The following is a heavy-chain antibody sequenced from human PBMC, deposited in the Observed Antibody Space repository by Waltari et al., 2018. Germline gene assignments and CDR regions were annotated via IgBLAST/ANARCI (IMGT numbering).Heavy chain of an antibody. CDR2: IKPNSGGT. CDR1: GYPFTGYY. V-gene: IGHV1-2*06. CDR3: AREEGMITFGGVIVIPNY. Sequence: QVQLVQSGAEVKKPGASVKVSCKASGYPFTGYYMHWVRQAPGQGLEWMGRIKPNSGGTNYAQKFQGRVTMTRDTSISTAYMELSRLRSDDTAVYYCAREEGMITFGGVIVIPNYWGQGTLVTVSS. J-gene: IGHJ4*02. D-gene: IGHD3-16*02.